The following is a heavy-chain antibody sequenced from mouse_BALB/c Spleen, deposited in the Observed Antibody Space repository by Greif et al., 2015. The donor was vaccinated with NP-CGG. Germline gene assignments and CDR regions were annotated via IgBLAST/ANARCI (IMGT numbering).Heavy chain of an antibody. J-gene: IGHJ4*01. D-gene: IGHD2-4*01. V-gene: IGHV2-2*02. CDR2: IWSGGST. Sequence: QVQLQQSGPGLVQPSQSLSITCTVSGFSLTSYGVHWVRQSPGKGLEWLGVIWSGGSTDYNAAFISRLSISKDNSKSQVFFKMNSLQANDTAIYYCARGLRRRGYAMDYWGQGTSVTVSS. CDR3: ARGLRRRGYAMDY. CDR1: GFSLTSYG.